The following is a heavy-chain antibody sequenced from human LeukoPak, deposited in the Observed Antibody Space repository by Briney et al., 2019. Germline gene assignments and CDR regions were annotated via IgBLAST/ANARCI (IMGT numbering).Heavy chain of an antibody. V-gene: IGHV3-74*03. CDR1: GFTFSSYW. CDR2: LNTDGSTI. J-gene: IGHJ4*02. D-gene: IGHD3-16*02. CDR3: ARAGSYRFDY. Sequence: GGSLRLSCAPSGFTFSSYWMHWIGQAPGKGLEWVSRLNTDGSTITYADSVKGRFTISRDNARNTLYLQMNSLRDEDTAVYYCARAGSYRFDYWGQGTLVTVSS.